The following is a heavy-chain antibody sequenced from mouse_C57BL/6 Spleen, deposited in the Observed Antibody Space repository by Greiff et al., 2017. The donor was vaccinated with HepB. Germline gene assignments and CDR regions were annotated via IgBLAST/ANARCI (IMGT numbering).Heavy chain of an antibody. V-gene: IGHV1-15*01. CDR1: GYTFTDYE. J-gene: IGHJ4*01. Sequence: QVQLKQSGAELVRPGASVTLSCKASGYTFTDYEMHWVKQTPVHGLEWIGAIDPETGGTAYNQKFKGKAILTADKSSSTDYMELRSLTSEDSAVYYCTRSGRLRRAMDYWGQGTSVTVSS. D-gene: IGHD2-4*01. CDR3: TRSGRLRRAMDY. CDR2: IDPETGGT.